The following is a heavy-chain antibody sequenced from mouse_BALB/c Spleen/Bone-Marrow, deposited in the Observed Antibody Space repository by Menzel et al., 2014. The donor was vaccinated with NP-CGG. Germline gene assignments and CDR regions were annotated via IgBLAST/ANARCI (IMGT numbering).Heavy chain of an antibody. CDR1: GYAFSSYW. J-gene: IGHJ4*01. V-gene: IGHV1-80*01. CDR3: ARSDYYAMDY. Sequence: SGAELVRPGSSVKISCKASGYAFSSYWMNWVKQRPGQGLEWIGQIYPGDGDTNYNGKFKGKATLTADKSSSTAYMQLSSLTSEDSAVYFCARSDYYAMDYWGQGTSVTVSS. CDR2: IYPGDGDT.